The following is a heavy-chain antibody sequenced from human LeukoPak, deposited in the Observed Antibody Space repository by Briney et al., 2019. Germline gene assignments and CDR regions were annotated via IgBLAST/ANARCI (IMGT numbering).Heavy chain of an antibody. CDR2: ISWNSGSI. Sequence: GGSLRLSCAASGFTFDDYAMHWVRQAPGKGLEWVSGISWNSGSIGYADSVKGRFTISRDNAKNSLYLQMNSLRAEDTALYYCAKDISAVVAAGYYFDYWGQGTLVTVSS. V-gene: IGHV3-9*01. CDR1: GFTFDDYA. J-gene: IGHJ4*02. D-gene: IGHD2-15*01. CDR3: AKDISAVVAAGYYFDY.